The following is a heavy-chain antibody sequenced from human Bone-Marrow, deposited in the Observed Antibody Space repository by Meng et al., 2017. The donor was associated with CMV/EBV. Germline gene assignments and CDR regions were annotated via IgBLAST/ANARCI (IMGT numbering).Heavy chain of an antibody. V-gene: IGHV1-69*13. CDR1: GGSFSSYT. CDR3: ARGSAVGAMGCDY. CDR2: IIPMFGTV. Sequence: SVKVSCKASGGSFSSYTFSWVRQAPGQGLEWMGEIIPMFGTVNSAQKFQGRVTITADESTTTAYMDLSSLRSDDTALYFCARGSAVGAMGCDYWGQGTLVTVS. J-gene: IGHJ4*02. D-gene: IGHD1-26*01.